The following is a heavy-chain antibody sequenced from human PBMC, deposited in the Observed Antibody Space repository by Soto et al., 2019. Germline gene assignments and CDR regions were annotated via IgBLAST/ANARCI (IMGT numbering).Heavy chain of an antibody. Sequence: SDTLSLTCAVYGGSFSGYYWSWIRQPPGKGLEWIGEINHSGSTNYNPSLKSRVTISVDTSKNQFSLKLSSVTAADTAVYYCARTLWIQFDDWGQGTLVTVAS. J-gene: IGHJ4*02. V-gene: IGHV4-34*01. CDR2: INHSGST. D-gene: IGHD5-12*01. CDR1: GGSFSGYY. CDR3: ARTLWIQFDD.